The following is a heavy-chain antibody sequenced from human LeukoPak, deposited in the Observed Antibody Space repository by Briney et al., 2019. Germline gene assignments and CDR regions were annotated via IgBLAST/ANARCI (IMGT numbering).Heavy chain of an antibody. CDR2: IIPIFGTA. CDR3: AREMATELGVHDAFDI. Sequence: ASVKVSCKASGGTFSSYAISWVRQAPGQGLEWMGGIIPIFGTANYAQKFQGRVTITTDESTSTAYMELSSLRSEDTAVYYCAREMATELGVHDAFDIWGRGTMVTVSS. V-gene: IGHV1-69*05. D-gene: IGHD5-24*01. J-gene: IGHJ3*02. CDR1: GGTFSSYA.